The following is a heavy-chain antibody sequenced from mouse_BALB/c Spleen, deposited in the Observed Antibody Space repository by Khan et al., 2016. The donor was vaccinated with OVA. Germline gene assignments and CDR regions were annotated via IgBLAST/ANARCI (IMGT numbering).Heavy chain of an antibody. CDR1: GYTFTDFT. Sequence: VQLQESGAELVRPGVSVKISCKGSGYTFTDFTIHWVKQSHAQSLEWIGVISTYYGDVTYNQKFKGKATMTVDKSSSTTYMELARLTSEDSAIYFCTRGGGGNRFAYWGQGTLVTVSA. CDR2: ISTYYGDV. J-gene: IGHJ3*01. V-gene: IGHV1S137*01. CDR3: TRGGGGNRFAY.